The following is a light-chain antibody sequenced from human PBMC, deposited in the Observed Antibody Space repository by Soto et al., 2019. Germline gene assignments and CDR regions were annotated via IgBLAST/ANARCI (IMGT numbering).Light chain of an antibody. CDR3: QQCYMGWT. V-gene: IGKV1-39*01. CDR2: DAS. Sequence: DIQMTQSPSSLSASVGDRVTITFRASQSISSYLNWYQQKPGKAPKLLIYDASTLESGVPSRFSGIGSGTEFTLSISSLQPEDFGTYYCQQCYMGWTFGQGTKVDI. CDR1: QSISSY. J-gene: IGKJ1*01.